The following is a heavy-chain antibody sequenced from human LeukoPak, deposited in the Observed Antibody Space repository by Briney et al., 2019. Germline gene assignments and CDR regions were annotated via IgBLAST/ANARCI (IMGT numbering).Heavy chain of an antibody. CDR1: GFTFSSYA. CDR2: LSYDGSNK. V-gene: IGHV3-30-3*01. Sequence: GGSLRLSCAASGFTFSSYAMLWVRQAPGEGLEWVAVLSYDGSNKYYADSVKGRFTISRDNSKNTLYLQMNSLRAEDTAVYYCAKGTTFHFDYWGQGTLVTVSS. CDR3: AKGTTFHFDY. J-gene: IGHJ4*02. D-gene: IGHD1-1*01.